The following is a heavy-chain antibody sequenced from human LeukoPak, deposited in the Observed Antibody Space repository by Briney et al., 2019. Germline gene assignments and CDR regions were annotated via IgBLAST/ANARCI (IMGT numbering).Heavy chain of an antibody. CDR3: ARGRLRIDYFDY. D-gene: IGHD4-17*01. CDR2: INPNSDGT. Sequence: ASVKVSCKASGYTFTGYYIHWVRQAPGQGLEWMGWINPNSDGTNYAQKFQGRVTMTRDTSISTAYMELSRLRSDDTAVYYCARGRLRIDYFDYWGQGTLVTVSS. CDR1: GYTFTGYY. V-gene: IGHV1-2*02. J-gene: IGHJ4*02.